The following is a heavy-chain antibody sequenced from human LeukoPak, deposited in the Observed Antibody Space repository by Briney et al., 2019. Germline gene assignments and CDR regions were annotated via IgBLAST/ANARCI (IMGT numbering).Heavy chain of an antibody. Sequence: GGSLRLSCAASGFTFSSYSMNWVRQAPGKGLEWVSYISSSSSTIYYADSVKGRFTISRDNAKNSLYLQMNSLRAEDTAVYYCASWDYYDSSGYCGYRGQGTLVTVSS. CDR3: ASWDYYDSSGYCGY. CDR1: GFTFSSYS. V-gene: IGHV3-48*01. D-gene: IGHD3-22*01. J-gene: IGHJ4*02. CDR2: ISSSSSTI.